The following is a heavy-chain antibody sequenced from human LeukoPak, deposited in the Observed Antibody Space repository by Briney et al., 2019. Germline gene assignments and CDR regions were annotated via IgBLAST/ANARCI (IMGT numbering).Heavy chain of an antibody. Sequence: PSETLSLTCTVSGGSISSYSWSWIRQPPGKGLEWIGYIYYSGSTNYNPSLRSRVTISVDTSKNQFSLKLNSVTAADTAVYYWAMVLPGVVVVAATPLFGWFDPWGQGTLVSVSS. CDR2: IYYSGST. J-gene: IGHJ5*02. V-gene: IGHV4-59*01. D-gene: IGHD2-15*01. CDR1: GGSISSYS. CDR3: AMVLPGVVVVAATPLFGWFDP.